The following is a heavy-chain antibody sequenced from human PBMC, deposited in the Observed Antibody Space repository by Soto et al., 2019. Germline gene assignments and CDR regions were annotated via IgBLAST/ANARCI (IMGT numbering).Heavy chain of an antibody. V-gene: IGHV3-21*04. J-gene: IGHJ5*02. CDR3: AKDQVYGDYDVWFDP. CDR2: ISSSSSFI. D-gene: IGHD4-17*01. CDR1: GFTFSSYS. Sequence: GGSLRLSCAASGFTFSSYSMNWVRQTPGKGLEWVSSISSSSSFIYYADSLKGRFTISRDNAKNSLYLQMNSLRAEDTAVYYCAKDQVYGDYDVWFDPWGQGTLVTVAS.